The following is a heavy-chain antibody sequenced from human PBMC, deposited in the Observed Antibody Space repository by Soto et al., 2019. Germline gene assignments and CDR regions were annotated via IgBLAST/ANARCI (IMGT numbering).Heavy chain of an antibody. Sequence: SDGINVTVQGPGQGLEWMGWISAYNGNTNYAQKLQGRVTMTTDTSTSTAYMELRSLRSDDTAVYYCARAKGVATGTFDYWGQGTLVTVSS. CDR3: ARAKGVATGTFDY. CDR1: SDG. CDR2: ISAYNGNT. J-gene: IGHJ4*02. V-gene: IGHV1-18*04. D-gene: IGHD5-12*01.